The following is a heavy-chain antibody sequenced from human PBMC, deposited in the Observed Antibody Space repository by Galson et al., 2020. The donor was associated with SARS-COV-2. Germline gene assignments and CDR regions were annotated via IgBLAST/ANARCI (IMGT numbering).Heavy chain of an antibody. J-gene: IGHJ6*02. Sequence: SETLSLTCTVSGGSTSSYYWSWIRQPPGKGLEWIGNIYYRGSTNYNPSLKSRVTISVDTSKNHFSLKLSSVTAADTAVYYCARERYSSSWDYYGMDVWGQGTTVTVSS. CDR1: GGSTSSYY. CDR2: IYYRGST. CDR3: ARERYSSSWDYYGMDV. D-gene: IGHD6-13*01. V-gene: IGHV4-59*01.